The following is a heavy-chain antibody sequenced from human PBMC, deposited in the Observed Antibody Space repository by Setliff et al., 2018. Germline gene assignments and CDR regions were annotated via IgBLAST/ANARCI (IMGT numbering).Heavy chain of an antibody. CDR3: ARFSSSSGSYWYFDL. CDR1: SYSISRGYY. J-gene: IGHJ2*01. D-gene: IGHD6-6*01. CDR2: IYHGGNI. Sequence: SETLSLTCDVSSYSISRGYYWGWIRQAPGKGLEFIGSIYHGGNIVYNPSLESRVTISADTSKNQFSLTLTSVTAADTAVYYCARFSSSSGSYWYFDLWGRGTLVTVSS. V-gene: IGHV4-38-2*01.